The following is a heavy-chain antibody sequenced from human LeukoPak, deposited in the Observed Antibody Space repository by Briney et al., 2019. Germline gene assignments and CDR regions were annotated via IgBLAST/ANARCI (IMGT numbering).Heavy chain of an antibody. Sequence: SGGSLRLSCAASGFTFSSYGMHWVRQAPGKGLEWVAVISYDGSNKYYADSVKGRFTISRDNSKNTLYLQMNSLRAEDTAVYYCAKLWQAAAGDYYGMDVWGQGTTVTVSS. V-gene: IGHV3-30*18. J-gene: IGHJ6*02. CDR1: GFTFSSYG. D-gene: IGHD6-13*01. CDR2: ISYDGSNK. CDR3: AKLWQAAAGDYYGMDV.